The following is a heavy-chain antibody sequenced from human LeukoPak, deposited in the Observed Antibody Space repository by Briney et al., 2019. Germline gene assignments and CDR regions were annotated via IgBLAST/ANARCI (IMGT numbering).Heavy chain of an antibody. CDR2: IPYDGSNK. CDR1: GFTFSSYG. V-gene: IGHV3-30*18. Sequence: PGGSLRLSCAASGFTFSSYGMHWVRQAPGKGLEWVAVIPYDGSNKYYADSVKGRFTISRDNSKNTLYLQMNSLRAEDTAVYYCAKDHNYGDYLFADWGQGTLVTVSS. D-gene: IGHD4-17*01. J-gene: IGHJ4*02. CDR3: AKDHNYGDYLFAD.